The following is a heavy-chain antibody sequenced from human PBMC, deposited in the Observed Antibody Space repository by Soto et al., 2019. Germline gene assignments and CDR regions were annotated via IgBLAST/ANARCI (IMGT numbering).Heavy chain of an antibody. CDR3: GSDADYGGSRGGMVV. V-gene: IGHV4-31*03. CDR1: GGSVNNANYF. Sequence: QVRLEESGPGLVKPSETLSLICSVSGGSVNNANYFWNWIRHHPENGLEWIGYIYYSGSTRYNPSFKSRVTLSIDTPKNQFSLSLNSVTVAETAVYFCGSDADYGGSRGGMVVWGRGTTVTVSS. D-gene: IGHD4-17*01. CDR2: IYYSGST. J-gene: IGHJ6*02.